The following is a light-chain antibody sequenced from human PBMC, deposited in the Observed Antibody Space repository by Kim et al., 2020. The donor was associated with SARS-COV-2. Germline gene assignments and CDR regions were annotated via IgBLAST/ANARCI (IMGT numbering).Light chain of an antibody. J-gene: IGKJ2*01. Sequence: PGERATLSCRASQRVYSSYLGWYQQKPGQAPTLLIYGASSRATGIPDRFSGSGSGTDFTLTISRLEPEDFAVYYCQQYGSSPPRYTFGQGTKLEI. CDR1: QRVYSSY. CDR3: QQYGSSPPRYT. CDR2: GAS. V-gene: IGKV3-20*01.